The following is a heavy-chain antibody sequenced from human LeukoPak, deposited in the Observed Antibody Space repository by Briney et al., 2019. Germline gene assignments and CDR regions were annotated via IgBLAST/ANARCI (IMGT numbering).Heavy chain of an antibody. Sequence: SETLSLTCTVSGGSITSNSYYWGWIRQPPGKGLEWIGSITYSGSTYYNPSIKRRVTISIDTSKNQFSLKLSSVTAADTAVYYCAREIGRDGYSYWGQGTLVTVSA. D-gene: IGHD5-24*01. V-gene: IGHV4-39*07. CDR3: AREIGRDGYSY. J-gene: IGHJ4*02. CDR2: ITYSGST. CDR1: GGSITSNSYY.